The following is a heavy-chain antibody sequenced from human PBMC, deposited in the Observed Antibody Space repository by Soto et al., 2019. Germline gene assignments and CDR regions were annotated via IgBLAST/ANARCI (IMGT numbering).Heavy chain of an antibody. CDR3: AKGGTRYYYGSASFDY. V-gene: IGHV3-30*18. D-gene: IGHD3-10*01. J-gene: IGHJ4*02. Sequence: GSLRLSCAASGFTFSSYGMHWVRQAPGKGLEWVAVISYDGSNKYYADSVKGRFTISRDNSKNTLYLQMNSLRAEDTAVYYCAKGGTRYYYGSASFDYWGQGTLVTVSS. CDR2: ISYDGSNK. CDR1: GFTFSSYG.